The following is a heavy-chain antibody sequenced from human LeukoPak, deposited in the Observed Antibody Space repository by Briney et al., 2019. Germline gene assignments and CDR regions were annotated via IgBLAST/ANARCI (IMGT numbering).Heavy chain of an antibody. CDR1: GFTFSDYY. CDR2: ISSSGSTI. J-gene: IGHJ5*02. CDR3: ARLYSSSWYWFDP. V-gene: IGHV3-11*01. D-gene: IGHD6-13*01. Sequence: GGSLRLSCAASGFTFSDYYMSWLRQAPGKGLEWVSYISSSGSTIYYADSVKGRFTISRDNAKNSLYLQMNSLRAEDTAVYYCARLYSSSWYWFDPWGQGTLVTVSS.